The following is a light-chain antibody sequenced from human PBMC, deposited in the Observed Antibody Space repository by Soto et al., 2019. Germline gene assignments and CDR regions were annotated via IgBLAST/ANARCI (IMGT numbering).Light chain of an antibody. Sequence: EFVLTQSPGTLSLSPGERATLSCRTSQSVSSNLAWYQQKPGQAPRLLIYGASTRATGIPARFSGSGSGTELTLTISSLQYEDFAVYYCQKYNNWPLGTFGQGTKVDIK. J-gene: IGKJ1*01. CDR3: QKYNNWPLGT. V-gene: IGKV3-15*01. CDR1: QSVSSN. CDR2: GAS.